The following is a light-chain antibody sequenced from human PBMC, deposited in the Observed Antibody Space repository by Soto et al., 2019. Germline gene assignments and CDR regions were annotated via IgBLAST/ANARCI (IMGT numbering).Light chain of an antibody. CDR2: GNS. CDR3: QSYDSSLSGYVV. J-gene: IGLJ2*01. V-gene: IGLV1-40*01. CDR1: SSNIGAGYD. Sequence: QSVLTQPPAVSGAPGQRVTISCTGSSSNIGAGYDVHWYQQLPGTAPKLLIYGNSNRPSGGPDRFSSSKSGTSASLAITGLQAEDEADYYCQSYDSSLSGYVVFGGGTKVTVL.